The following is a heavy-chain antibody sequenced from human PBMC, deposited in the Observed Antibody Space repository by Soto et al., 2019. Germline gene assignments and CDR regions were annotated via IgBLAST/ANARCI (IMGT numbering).Heavy chain of an antibody. CDR1: GGSISSGNYY. Sequence: PSETLSLTCTVSGGSISSGNYYWSWIRQPPGKGLEWIGFISYSGSTYYSTSLKSRVTISVDTSKNQFSLKLSSVTAADTAVYYCARLREEDFDYWGQGTLVTVSS. CDR3: ARLREEDFDY. D-gene: IGHD4-17*01. V-gene: IGHV4-30-4*02. CDR2: ISYSGST. J-gene: IGHJ4*02.